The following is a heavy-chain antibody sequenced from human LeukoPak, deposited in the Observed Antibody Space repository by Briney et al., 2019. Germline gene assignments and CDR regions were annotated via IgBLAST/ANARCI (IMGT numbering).Heavy chain of an antibody. V-gene: IGHV4-30-2*03. Sequence: KTSETLSLTCAVSGGSISSGGYSWSWIRQPPGKGLEWIGYIYHSGSTYYNPSLKSRVTISVDTSKNQFSLKLSSVTAADTAVYYCASQGDIVVVPAFYYMDVWGKGTTVTVSS. CDR3: ASQGDIVVVPAFYYMDV. J-gene: IGHJ6*03. CDR1: GGSISSGGYS. D-gene: IGHD2-2*01. CDR2: IYHSGST.